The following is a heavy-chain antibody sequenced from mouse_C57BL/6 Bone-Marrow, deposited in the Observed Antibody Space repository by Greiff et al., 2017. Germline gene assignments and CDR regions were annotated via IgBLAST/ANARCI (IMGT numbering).Heavy chain of an antibody. CDR1: GYTFTSYW. CDR3: TSDDGYYQFLY. Sequence: QVQLQQPGAELVKPGASVKLSCKASGYTFTSYWMHWVKQRPGRGLEWIGRFDPNSGGTKYNEKFKSKATLTVDKPSSTAYMQLSSLSSEDSAVYFCTSDDGYYQFLYWGQGTTLTVSS. D-gene: IGHD2-3*01. CDR2: FDPNSGGT. J-gene: IGHJ2*01. V-gene: IGHV1-72*01.